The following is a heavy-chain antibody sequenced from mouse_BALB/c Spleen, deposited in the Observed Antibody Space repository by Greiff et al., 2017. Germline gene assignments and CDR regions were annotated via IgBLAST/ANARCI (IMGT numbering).Heavy chain of an antibody. CDR1: GFNIKDTY. CDR3: TRFGSYAMDY. Sequence: QVQLKQSGAELVKPGASVKLSCTASGFNIKDTYMHWVKQTPVHGLEWIGAIDPETGGTAYNQKFKGKATLTADKSSSTAYMELRSLTSEDSAVYYCTRFGSYAMDYWGQGTSVTVSS. J-gene: IGHJ4*01. CDR2: IDPETGGT. V-gene: IGHV1-15*01.